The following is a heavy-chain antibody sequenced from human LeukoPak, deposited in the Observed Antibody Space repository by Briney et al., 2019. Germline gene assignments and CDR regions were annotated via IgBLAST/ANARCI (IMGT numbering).Heavy chain of an antibody. J-gene: IGHJ3*02. CDR3: ARGRYYSNYGAFDI. Sequence: SETLSLTCAVYGGSFSGYYWSWIRQPPGKGLEWIGEINHSGSTNYNPSLKSRVTISVDMSKNQFSLKLSSVTAADTAVYYCARGRYYSNYGAFDIWGQGTMVTVSS. CDR2: INHSGST. V-gene: IGHV4-34*01. CDR1: GGSFSGYY. D-gene: IGHD4-11*01.